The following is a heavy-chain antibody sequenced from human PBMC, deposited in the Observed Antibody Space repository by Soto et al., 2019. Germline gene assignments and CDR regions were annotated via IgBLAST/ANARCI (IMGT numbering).Heavy chain of an antibody. D-gene: IGHD2-15*01. CDR1: GFTFSSYG. CDR2: ISYDGSNK. Sequence: GGSLRLSCAASGFTFSSYGMHWVRQAPGKGLEWVAVISYDGSNKYYADSVKGRFTISRDNSKNTLYLQMNSLRAEDTAVYYCAKDYLIMSRVVASDAFDIWGQGTMVTVSS. V-gene: IGHV3-30*18. CDR3: AKDYLIMSRVVASDAFDI. J-gene: IGHJ3*02.